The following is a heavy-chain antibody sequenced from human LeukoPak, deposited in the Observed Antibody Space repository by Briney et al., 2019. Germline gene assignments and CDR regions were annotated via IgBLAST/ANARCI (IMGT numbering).Heavy chain of an antibody. D-gene: IGHD3-22*01. CDR2: IYYSGST. Sequence: SETLSLTSTVSGGSISSYYGSWIRQPPGKGLEWIGYIYYSGSTNYNPSLKSRVTISVGTSKNQFSLKLSSVTAADTAVYYCAREYYDSSGYNYGDVFAIWGQGTMVTVSS. V-gene: IGHV4-59*01. CDR3: AREYYDSSGYNYGDVFAI. CDR1: GGSISSYY. J-gene: IGHJ3*02.